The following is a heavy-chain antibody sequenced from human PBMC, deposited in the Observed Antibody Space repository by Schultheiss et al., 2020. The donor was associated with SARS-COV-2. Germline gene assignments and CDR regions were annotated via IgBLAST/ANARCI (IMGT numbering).Heavy chain of an antibody. CDR2: IIPIFGTA. V-gene: IGHV1-69*05. CDR3: ARDPRGGDGYNVGFDY. CDR1: GGTFSSYA. J-gene: IGHJ4*02. D-gene: IGHD5-24*01. Sequence: SVKVSCKASGGTFSSYAISWVRQAPGQGLEWMGGIIPIFGTANYAQKFQGRVTMTRNTSISTAYMELSSLRAEDTAVYYCARDPRGGDGYNVGFDYWGQGTLVTVSS.